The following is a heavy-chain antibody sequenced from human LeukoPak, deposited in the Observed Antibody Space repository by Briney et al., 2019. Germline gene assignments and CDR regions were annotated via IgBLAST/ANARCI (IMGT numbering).Heavy chain of an antibody. CDR3: ARASESYDYVWGSYRPYYFDY. V-gene: IGHV4-39*07. Sequence: PSETLSLTCTVSGGSISSSSYYWGWIRQPPGEGLEWIGSIYYSGSTYYNPSLKSRVTISVDTSKNQFSLKLSSVTAADTAVYYCARASESYDYVWGSYRPYYFDYWGQGTLVTVSS. D-gene: IGHD3-16*02. J-gene: IGHJ4*02. CDR1: GGSISSSSYY. CDR2: IYYSGST.